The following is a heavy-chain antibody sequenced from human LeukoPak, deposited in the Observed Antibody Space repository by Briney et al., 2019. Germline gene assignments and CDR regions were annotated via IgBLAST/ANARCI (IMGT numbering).Heavy chain of an antibody. D-gene: IGHD5-24*01. CDR1: GFNFSTHE. V-gene: IGHV3-48*03. CDR2: VTRSGGTR. Sequence: GGSLRLSCVASGFNFSTHEMNWVRQAPGKGLEWLSYVTRSGGTRYYADSVKGRFTISRDNAKNSLYLQMNSLRAEDTAVYYCARDLLPTQRDADNELWGTHSYYYYGMDVWGQGTTVTVSS. CDR3: ARDLLPTQRDADNELWGTHSYYYYGMDV. J-gene: IGHJ6*02.